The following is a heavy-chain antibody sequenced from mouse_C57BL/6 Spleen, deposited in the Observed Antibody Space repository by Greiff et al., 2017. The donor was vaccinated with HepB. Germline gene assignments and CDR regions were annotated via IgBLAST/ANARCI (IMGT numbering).Heavy chain of an antibody. V-gene: IGHV1-18*01. J-gene: IGHJ2*01. Sequence: EVKLQESGPELVKPGASVKIPCKASGYTFTDYNMDWVKQSHGKSLEWIGDINPNNGGTIYNQKFKGKATLTVDKSSSTAYMELRSLTSEDTAVYYCAREGGIYYYGSSLSYFDYWGQGTTLTVSS. CDR2: INPNNGGT. CDR1: GYTFTDYN. D-gene: IGHD1-1*01. CDR3: AREGGIYYYGSSLSYFDY.